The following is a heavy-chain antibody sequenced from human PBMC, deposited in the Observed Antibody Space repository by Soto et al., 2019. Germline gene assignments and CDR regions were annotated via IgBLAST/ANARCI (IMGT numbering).Heavy chain of an antibody. CDR1: GFTFNTYA. Sequence: GGSLRLSCAASGFTFNTYAMNWVRQAPGKGLEWVSAISADGAGTYYADSVKGRFTISRDNSKNTLPLQMNSLRAEDTAIFYCARISSSSCTDYWGQGTLVTVSS. CDR2: ISADGAGT. J-gene: IGHJ4*02. D-gene: IGHD6-13*01. CDR3: ARISSSSCTDY. V-gene: IGHV3-23*01.